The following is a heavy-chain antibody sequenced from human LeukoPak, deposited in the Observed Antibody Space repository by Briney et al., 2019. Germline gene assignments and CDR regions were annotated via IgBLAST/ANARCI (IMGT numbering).Heavy chain of an antibody. J-gene: IGHJ4*01. V-gene: IGHV3-23*01. Sequence: GGSLRLSCAASGLTFSTYVMSWVRQAPGKGLEWVSAISGSGGSTYYADSVKGRFTISRDNPKNTLYLQMNSLGADDTAVYYCAKGHRLCTSGNCNSQVDYWGHGTLVTVSS. D-gene: IGHD2-15*01. CDR1: GLTFSTYV. CDR2: ISGSGGST. CDR3: AKGHRLCTSGNCNSQVDY.